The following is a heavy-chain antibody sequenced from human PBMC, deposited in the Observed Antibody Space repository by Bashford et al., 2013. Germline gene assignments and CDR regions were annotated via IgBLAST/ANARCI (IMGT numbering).Heavy chain of an antibody. CDR3: ARASPGIAARPVVYNWFDP. V-gene: IGHV1-18*01. CDR2: ISAYNGNT. D-gene: IGHD6-6*01. Sequence: ASVKVSCKASGYTFTSYGISWVRQAPGQGLEWMGWISAYNGNTNYAQKLQGRVTMTTDTSTSTAYMELRSLRSDDTAVYYCARASPGIAARPVVYNWFDPWGQGTLVTVSS. J-gene: IGHJ5*02. CDR1: GYTFTSYG.